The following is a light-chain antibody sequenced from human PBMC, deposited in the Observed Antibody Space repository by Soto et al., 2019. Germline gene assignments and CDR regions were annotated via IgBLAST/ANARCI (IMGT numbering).Light chain of an antibody. Sequence: QSVLTQPPSASGTPGQRVTISYSGSSSNLGSNSVNWYQHLPGTAPKLLMYSNNQRPSGVPDRFSGSKSGTSASLAISGLQSEDEAEYYCAAWDDSLKGPVLGGGTQLTV. CDR1: SSNLGSNS. J-gene: IGLJ3*02. CDR2: SNN. CDR3: AAWDDSLKGPV. V-gene: IGLV1-44*01.